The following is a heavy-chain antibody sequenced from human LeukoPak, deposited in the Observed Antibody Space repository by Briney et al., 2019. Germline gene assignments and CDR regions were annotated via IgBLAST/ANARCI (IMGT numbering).Heavy chain of an antibody. V-gene: IGHV5-51*01. CDR3: VSQFDDRGSYGY. Sequence: GALKISCTGSGYSFSSYWIGWVRQMPGKGLEWLVIIYPGDSDTRYSPSFQGQFTIPADTSISTAYLQWSSLKAWDSAMYYCVSQFDDRGSYGYCGEGTLVTASS. D-gene: IGHD1-26*01. CDR2: IYPGDSDT. J-gene: IGHJ4*02. CDR1: GYSFSSYW.